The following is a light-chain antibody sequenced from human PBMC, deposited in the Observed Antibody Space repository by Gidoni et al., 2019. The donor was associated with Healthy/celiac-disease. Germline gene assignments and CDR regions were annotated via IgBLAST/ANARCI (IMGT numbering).Light chain of an antibody. V-gene: IGLV2-8*01. Sequence: QSALTQPTPASGSPGQSVTISCTGTSSDVGGYNYVSWYQQHPGQAPQLMIYDVSKRPSGVPDRFSGSNSGNTASLTVSGLQADYEADYYCSSYAGSNNVVFGGGTKLTVL. CDR3: SSYAGSNNVV. CDR2: DVS. J-gene: IGLJ2*01. CDR1: SSDVGGYNY.